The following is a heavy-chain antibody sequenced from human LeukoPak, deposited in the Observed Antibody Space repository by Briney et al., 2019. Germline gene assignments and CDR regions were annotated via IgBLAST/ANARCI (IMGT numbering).Heavy chain of an antibody. CDR1: GGTFSSYA. J-gene: IGHJ4*02. CDR2: IIPIFGTA. V-gene: IGHV1-69*05. CDR3: ARGLGLLIASFDY. D-gene: IGHD2-21*01. Sequence: SVKVSCKASGGTFSSYAISWVRQAPGQGLEWMGRIIPIFGTADYAQKFQGRVTITTDESTSTAYMELSSLRSEDTAVYYCARGLGLLIASFDYWGQGTLVTVSS.